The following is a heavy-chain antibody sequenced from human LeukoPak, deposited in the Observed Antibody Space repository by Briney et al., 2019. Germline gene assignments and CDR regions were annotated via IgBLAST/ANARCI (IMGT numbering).Heavy chain of an antibody. V-gene: IGHV3-23*01. CDR3: AKHPPRGENYIDY. J-gene: IGHJ4*02. D-gene: IGHD2-21*01. CDR1: GFTFSSYS. Sequence: PGGSLRLSCAASGFTFSSYSMSWVRQAPVKGLEWVSIISGDGATTYYADSVRGRFTISRDNSKNTLYLQMNSLRGEDTALYYCAKHPPRGENYIDYWGQGTLVTFSS. CDR2: ISGDGATT.